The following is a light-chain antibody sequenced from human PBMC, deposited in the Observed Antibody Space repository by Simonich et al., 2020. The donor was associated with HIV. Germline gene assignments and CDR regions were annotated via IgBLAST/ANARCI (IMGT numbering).Light chain of an antibody. CDR3: QQYNNWPPWT. Sequence: EIVMTQSPATLSVSPGERATLSCRASQSVSSNLAWYQQKPGQAPRLLIFGASTRATGCPARCSGSGSGTEFPLTISSMQSEDFAVYDCQQYNNWPPWTFGQGTKVEIK. CDR1: QSVSSN. CDR2: GAS. J-gene: IGKJ1*01. V-gene: IGKV3-15*01.